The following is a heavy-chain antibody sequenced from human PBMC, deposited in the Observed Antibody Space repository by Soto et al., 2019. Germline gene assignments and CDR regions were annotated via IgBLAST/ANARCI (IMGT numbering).Heavy chain of an antibody. CDR2: ISWNSGSI. Sequence: LSLTCAASGFTFDDYAMHWVRQAPGKGLEWVSGISWNSGSIGYADSVKGRFTISRDNAKNSLYLQMNSLRAEDTALYYCAKSPYYDFWSGYPIRGYYYMDVWGKGTTVTVSS. CDR3: AKSPYYDFWSGYPIRGYYYMDV. D-gene: IGHD3-3*01. CDR1: GFTFDDYA. J-gene: IGHJ6*03. V-gene: IGHV3-9*01.